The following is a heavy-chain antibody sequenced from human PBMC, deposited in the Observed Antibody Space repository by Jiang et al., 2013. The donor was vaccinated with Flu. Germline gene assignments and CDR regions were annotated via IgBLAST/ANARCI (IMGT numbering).Heavy chain of an antibody. V-gene: IGHV3-30*01. Sequence: VSYDGSGKYYGHSVKGRFTISRDNPKDAVYLQMDSLRTEDTAVYYCAREGGVVVAATPTPMDVWGQGTTVTVFS. CDR2: VSYDGSGK. J-gene: IGHJ6*02. CDR3: AREGGVVVAATPTPMDV. D-gene: IGHD2-15*01.